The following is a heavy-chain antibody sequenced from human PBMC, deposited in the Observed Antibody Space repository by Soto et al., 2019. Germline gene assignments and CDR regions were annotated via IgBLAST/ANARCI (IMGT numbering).Heavy chain of an antibody. D-gene: IGHD1-1*01. Sequence: PGESLKISCKGSGYIFTNYWLGWVRQMPGKGLEWMGIIYPGDSDTRYSPSFQGQVTISADKSINTAYLQWSSLTASDTAMYYCARPFDTTGWYDSWGQGALVTVSP. J-gene: IGHJ5*01. CDR3: ARPFDTTGWYDS. V-gene: IGHV5-51*01. CDR1: GYIFTNYW. CDR2: IYPGDSDT.